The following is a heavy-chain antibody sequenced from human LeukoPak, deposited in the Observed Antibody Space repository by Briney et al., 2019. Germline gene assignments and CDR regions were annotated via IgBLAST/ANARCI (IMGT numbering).Heavy chain of an antibody. CDR3: AKGTSSSCYSAPNY. J-gene: IGHJ4*02. CDR1: GFTFSTYW. D-gene: IGHD2-15*01. CDR2: FNSDGRST. Sequence: GGSLRLSCAASGFTFSTYWMHWVRQAPGKGLVWVSRFNSDGRSTYYADSVKGRFTISRDNSKNTLSLQLNSLRAEDTAVYYCAKGTSSSCYSAPNYWGQGTLVTVSS. V-gene: IGHV3-74*01.